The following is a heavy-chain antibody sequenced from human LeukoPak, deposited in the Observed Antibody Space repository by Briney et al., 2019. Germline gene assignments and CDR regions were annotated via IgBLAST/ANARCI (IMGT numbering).Heavy chain of an antibody. D-gene: IGHD6-25*01. V-gene: IGHV4-4*07. J-gene: IGHJ4*02. CDR3: ARKGISAMAAALDY. Sequence: SETLSLTCTVSGGSISSYYWSWIRQPAGKGLEWIGRIYSSGNTNYNPSLKSRVTMSVDTSKNQFSLKLSSVTAADTAVYYCARKGISAMAAALDYWGQGTLVTVSS. CDR2: IYSSGNT. CDR1: GGSISSYY.